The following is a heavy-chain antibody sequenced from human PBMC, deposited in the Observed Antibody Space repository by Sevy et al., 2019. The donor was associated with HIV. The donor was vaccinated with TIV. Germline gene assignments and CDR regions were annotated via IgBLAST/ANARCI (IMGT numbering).Heavy chain of an antibody. Sequence: GGSLRLSCAASGFTFSNAWMNWVRQAPGKGLEWVGRIKSKTDGGTTDYAAPVNGRFTISRGDSKNTLYLQMNSLKTEDTAVYYCTTDTPDTAMDLYYDYYGMDVWGQGTTVTVSS. CDR3: TTDTPDTAMDLYYDYYGMDV. D-gene: IGHD5-18*01. CDR2: IKSKTDGGTT. V-gene: IGHV3-15*07. CDR1: GFTFSNAW. J-gene: IGHJ6*02.